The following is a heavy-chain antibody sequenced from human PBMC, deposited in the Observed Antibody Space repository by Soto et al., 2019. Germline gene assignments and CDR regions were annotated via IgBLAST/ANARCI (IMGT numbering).Heavy chain of an antibody. CDR2: IILPFGTA. V-gene: IGHV1-69*13. D-gene: IGHD4-4*01. Sequence: SVKVSCKASGGTFSNYAISWVRQAPGQGLEWMGGIILPFGTANYAQKFQGRVTITADESMTTAYMELSGLRSEDTAVYYCARAPTSEVYILSRGQGPLITVSS. J-gene: IGHJ1*01. CDR3: ARAPTSEVYILS. CDR1: GGTFSNYA.